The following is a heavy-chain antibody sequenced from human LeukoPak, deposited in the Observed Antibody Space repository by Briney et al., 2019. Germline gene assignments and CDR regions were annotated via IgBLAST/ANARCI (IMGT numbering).Heavy chain of an antibody. CDR1: GGFISSYY. J-gene: IGHJ4*02. CDR2: IYYTGST. D-gene: IGHD3-22*01. V-gene: IGHV4-59*12. Sequence: PSETLSLTCTVSGGFISSYYWTWIRQPPGKGLEWIGYIYYTGSTNYNPSLRSRLSISVDMSNNQFSLRLSSVTAADTAVYYCARDRYYYDSSGYYLFDYWGQGTLVTVSS. CDR3: ARDRYYYDSSGYYLFDY.